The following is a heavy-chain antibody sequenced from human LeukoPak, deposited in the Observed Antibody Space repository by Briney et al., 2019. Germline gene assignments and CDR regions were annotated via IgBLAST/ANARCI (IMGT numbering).Heavy chain of an antibody. CDR1: GYTFTSYG. V-gene: IGHV1-46*04. J-gene: IGHJ6*02. CDR3: ARGYFDWHPTPYSMGV. D-gene: IGHD3-9*01. Sequence: VASVKVSCKASGYTFTSYGISWVRQAPGQGLEWLGIINPSGGGTTYAQNLQGRISMTRDTSTSTVYMELSRLKFEDTAVYYCARGYFDWHPTPYSMGVWGQGTTVTVSS. CDR2: INPSGGGT.